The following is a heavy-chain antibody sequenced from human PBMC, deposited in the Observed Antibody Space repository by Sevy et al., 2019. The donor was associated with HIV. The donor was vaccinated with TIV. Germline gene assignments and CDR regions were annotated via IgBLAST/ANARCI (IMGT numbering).Heavy chain of an antibody. D-gene: IGHD2-21*02. CDR3: VKGGDGDGLS. Sequence: GGSLRLSCAASGFIFGDYGMHWVRQAPNKGLEWVAGIEYDGNDEYYADSLKGRLAISRDNPKNTLYLQLNGLRVDDTAVYDCVKGGDGDGLSWGQGSLVNVSS. J-gene: IGHJ5*02. V-gene: IGHV3-30*18. CDR1: GFIFGDYG. CDR2: IEYDGNDE.